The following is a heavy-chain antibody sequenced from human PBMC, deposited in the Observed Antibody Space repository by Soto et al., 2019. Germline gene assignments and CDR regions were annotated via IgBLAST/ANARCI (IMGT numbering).Heavy chain of an antibody. D-gene: IGHD2-21*01. V-gene: IGHV4-30-2*01. CDR3: ARGPPLLW. CDR2: IYHSGST. J-gene: IGHJ4*02. Sequence: PSETLSLTCAVSGVSISSGGYSWSWIRQPPGKGLECIGYIYHSGSTYYNPSLKSRVTISVDRSKNQFSLKLSSVTAADTAVYYCARGPPLLWWSQGTPVTVSS. CDR1: GVSISSGGYS.